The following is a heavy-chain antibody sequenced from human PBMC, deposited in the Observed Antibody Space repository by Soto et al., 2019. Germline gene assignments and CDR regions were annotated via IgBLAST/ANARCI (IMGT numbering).Heavy chain of an antibody. J-gene: IGHJ4*02. CDR3: TTDPVTMIVVVPSSG. Sequence: LRLSFAASGFTFSNARMEWGRPAPGKVLEWVGRIKSKTDGGLIDYAAPVKGRFTISRDDSKNTLYLQMNSLKTEDTAVYYCTTDPVTMIVVVPSSGWGQGTLVTVSS. V-gene: IGHV3-15*07. CDR1: GFTFSNAR. D-gene: IGHD3-22*01. CDR2: IKSKTDGGLI.